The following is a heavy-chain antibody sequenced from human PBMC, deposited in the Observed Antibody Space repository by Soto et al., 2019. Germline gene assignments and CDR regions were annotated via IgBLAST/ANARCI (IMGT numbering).Heavy chain of an antibody. V-gene: IGHV1-2*02. Sequence: ASVKVSCKASGYTLIGYYMQWVGQAPVQGLEWMGGNYPKSAGTHYAQKIPGGVTMTSDRSISTAYMELSRLRADDTAVYYCARMGSTIAARGYYYYGMYVCGKGSTVTVSS. CDR2: NYPKSAGT. D-gene: IGHD6-6*01. CDR3: ARMGSTIAARGYYYYGMYV. J-gene: IGHJ6*04. CDR1: GYTLIGYY.